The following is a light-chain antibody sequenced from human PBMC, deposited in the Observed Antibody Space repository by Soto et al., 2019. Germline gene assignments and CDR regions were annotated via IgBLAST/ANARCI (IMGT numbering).Light chain of an antibody. CDR2: AAY. J-gene: IGKJ4*01. Sequence: DIQMTQSPFSLSASVGHRVTITCRASQGINNYLAWYQQKPGKVHRLLIYAAYTLQSGVQSRFSGSGSGTDFTLTIRSLQPEDVATYYCKKYNSAVDTFGGGTKVDIK. CDR3: KKYNSAVDT. V-gene: IGKV1-27*01. CDR1: QGINNY.